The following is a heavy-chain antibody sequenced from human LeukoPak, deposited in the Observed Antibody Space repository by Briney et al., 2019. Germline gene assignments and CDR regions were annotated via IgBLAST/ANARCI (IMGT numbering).Heavy chain of an antibody. V-gene: IGHV4-59*01. CDR2: ISSSGST. Sequence: SETLSLTCTVSGVSLCGYFWSWIRQPPGKGLEWIGYISSSGSTKYNPSLQPRVSTSLDTSNHQFSLKLTPVTAADTAVYYCARDLRTGWTTALSNWGQGTLVTVSS. CDR3: ARDLRTGWTTALSN. D-gene: IGHD4-17*01. J-gene: IGHJ4*02. CDR1: GVSLCGYF.